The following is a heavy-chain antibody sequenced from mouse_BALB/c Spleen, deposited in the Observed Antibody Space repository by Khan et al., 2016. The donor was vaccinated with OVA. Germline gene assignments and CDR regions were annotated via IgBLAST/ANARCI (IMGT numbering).Heavy chain of an antibody. V-gene: IGHV1-63*02. CDR3: TRWATWFFDV. CDR1: GYTFTNYW. Sequence: VQLQQSGNELIRPGTSVKMSCKASGYTFTNYWLGWVKQRPGHGLEWIGDIYPTGYFTNYNETFKGKATLTVDTSSNTAYMQLSGLTSEDSAVYFCTRWATWFFDVWGAGTTVTVSS. J-gene: IGHJ1*01. CDR2: IYPTGYFT. D-gene: IGHD3-1*01.